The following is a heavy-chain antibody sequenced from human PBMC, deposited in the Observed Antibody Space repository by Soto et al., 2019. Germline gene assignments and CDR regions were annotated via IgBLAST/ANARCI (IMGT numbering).Heavy chain of an antibody. CDR2: IYYSGST. CDR1: GGSISGYY. D-gene: IGHD5-12*01. Sequence: QVQLQESGPGLVKPSETLSLTCTVSGGSISGYYWSWIRQPPGKGLEWIGYIYYSGSTNYNPSLKSRVTISVDTSKNRFSLKLRSVTAADTAVYYCARDPIGYGGWFDPWGQGTLVTVSS. CDR3: ARDPIGYGGWFDP. J-gene: IGHJ5*02. V-gene: IGHV4-59*01.